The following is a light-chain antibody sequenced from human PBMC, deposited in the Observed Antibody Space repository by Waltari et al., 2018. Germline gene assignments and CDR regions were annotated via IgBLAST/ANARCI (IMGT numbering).Light chain of an antibody. CDR1: SSDVCGHSR. CDR3: SSFTSSNTWV. CDR2: EVN. J-gene: IGLJ3*02. V-gene: IGLV2-18*02. Sequence: QSALTQPPSVSGSPGQSVTISCTGTSSDVCGHSRVSWCQQAPGTAPKLIIYEVNNRPSGVPGGFSGCKSCSTASLTMVGLQAEDEADYYCSSFTSSNTWVFGGGTKLTVL.